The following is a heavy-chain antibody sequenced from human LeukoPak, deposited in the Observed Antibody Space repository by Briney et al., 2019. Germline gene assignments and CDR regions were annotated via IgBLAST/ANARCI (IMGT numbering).Heavy chain of an antibody. CDR1: GYNFTDFY. D-gene: IGHD1-14*01. CDR2: IKPNSGVT. J-gene: IGHJ5*01. V-gene: IGHV1-2*02. Sequence: ASVKVSCKTSGYNFTDFYIHWVRQAPGQGLEWMGLIKPNSGVTKYAEKFQGRDTMTTETSMSTAFMELSRLRSDDTADYYCARDPPMAGTPSLDSWGQGTPVIVSS. CDR3: ARDPPMAGTPSLDS.